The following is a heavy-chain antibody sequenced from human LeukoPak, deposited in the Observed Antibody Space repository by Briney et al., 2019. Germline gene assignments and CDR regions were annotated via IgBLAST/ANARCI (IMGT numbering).Heavy chain of an antibody. D-gene: IGHD6-13*01. CDR1: GFTFSSYG. Sequence: GGSLRLSCAASGFTFSSYGMHWVRQAPGKGLEWVAFIRYDGSNKYYADSVKGRFTISRDNSKNTLYLQMNSLRAEDTAVYYCAKDRGAAATRYYFDYWGQGTLVTVSS. CDR2: IRYDGSNK. J-gene: IGHJ4*02. V-gene: IGHV3-30*02. CDR3: AKDRGAAATRYYFDY.